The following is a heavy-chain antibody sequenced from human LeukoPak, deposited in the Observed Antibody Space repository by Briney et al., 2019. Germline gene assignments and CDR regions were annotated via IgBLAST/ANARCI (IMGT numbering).Heavy chain of an antibody. CDR2: ISSSSSDI. CDR3: ARAPKGWIVTAISFDY. V-gene: IGHV3-21*01. J-gene: IGHJ4*02. Sequence: PGRSLRLSCAASGFTFSSYSMNWVRQAPGKGLEWVSSISSSSSDISYADSVKGRFTISRDNAKSSLLLQMNSLRAEDTAVYYCARAPKGWIVTAISFDYWGQGTLVTVSS. D-gene: IGHD5-12*01. CDR1: GFTFSSYS.